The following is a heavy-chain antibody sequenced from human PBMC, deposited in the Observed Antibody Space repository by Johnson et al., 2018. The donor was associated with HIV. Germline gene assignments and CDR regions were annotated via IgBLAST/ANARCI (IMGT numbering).Heavy chain of an antibody. CDR1: GFTVSRNY. Sequence: MQLVESGGGLIPPGGSLRLSCAASGFTVSRNYMSWVSQAPGKGLAWVSGINWNGGSTGYVASMKGRFTISRDNARNSLYLQMNSLRAEDTALYYCARGKGAAVGLDAFDIWGQGTMVTVSS. J-gene: IGHJ3*02. CDR2: INWNGGST. D-gene: IGHD6-13*01. CDR3: ARGKGAAVGLDAFDI. V-gene: IGHV3-20*04.